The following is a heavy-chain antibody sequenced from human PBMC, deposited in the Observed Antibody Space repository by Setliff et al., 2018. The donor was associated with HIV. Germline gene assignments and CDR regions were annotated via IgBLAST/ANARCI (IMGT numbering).Heavy chain of an antibody. D-gene: IGHD2-8*01. Sequence: GGSLRLSCAVSGFTLSSHSMNWVRQAPGKGLEWVSFISTSGSYIYYADSVKGRFTISRDNARKSLYLQMDNLRAEDTAVYYCARDRALSGVLDRAPFDSWGQGTLVTVSS. J-gene: IGHJ4*02. CDR1: GFTLSSHS. CDR3: ARDRALSGVLDRAPFDS. V-gene: IGHV3-21*01. CDR2: ISTSGSYI.